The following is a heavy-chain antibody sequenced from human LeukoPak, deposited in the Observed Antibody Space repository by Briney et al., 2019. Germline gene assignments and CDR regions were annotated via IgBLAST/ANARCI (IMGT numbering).Heavy chain of an antibody. D-gene: IGHD6-13*01. CDR2: ISAYNGNT. CDR1: GYSENFYG. V-gene: IGHV1-18*01. Sequence: ASVKVSCKTSGYSENFYGITWVRQVAGQGLEWMGWISAYNGNTNYAQKLQGRVTMTTDTSMSTAYMELRSLRSDDTAVYYCARDVAAAGYFDYWGQGTLVTVSS. J-gene: IGHJ4*02. CDR3: ARDVAAAGYFDY.